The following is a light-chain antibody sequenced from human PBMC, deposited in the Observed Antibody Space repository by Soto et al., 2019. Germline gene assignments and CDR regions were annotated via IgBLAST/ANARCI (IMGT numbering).Light chain of an antibody. J-gene: IGKJ2*01. Sequence: DIQMTQSPSSLSASVGDRVTLTCRASHSMSDYLNWYRQKPGRAPELLIYATSTLQSGVPSRFSGNRSGTEFTLTISGLQPEDFATYFCQQSFSTPHTFRQGPQLEI. CDR3: QQSFSTPHT. CDR1: HSMSDY. V-gene: IGKV1-39*01. CDR2: ATS.